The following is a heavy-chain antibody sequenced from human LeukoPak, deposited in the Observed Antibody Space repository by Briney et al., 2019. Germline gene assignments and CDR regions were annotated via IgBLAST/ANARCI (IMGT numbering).Heavy chain of an antibody. CDR2: INPNSGGT. Sequence: ASVKVSCKASGYTFTGYYMHWVRQAPEQGLEWMGWINPNSGGTNYAQKFQGRVTMTRDTSISTAYMELSRLRSDDTAVYYCAREGCSGGSCYSYDAWFDPWGQGTLVTVSS. CDR1: GYTFTGYY. V-gene: IGHV1-2*02. D-gene: IGHD2-15*01. J-gene: IGHJ5*02. CDR3: AREGCSGGSCYSYDAWFDP.